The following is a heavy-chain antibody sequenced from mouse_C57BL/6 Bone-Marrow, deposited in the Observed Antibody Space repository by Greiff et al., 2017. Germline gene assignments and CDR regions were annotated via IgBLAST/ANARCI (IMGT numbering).Heavy chain of an antibody. J-gene: IGHJ4*01. CDR1: GFNIKNTY. D-gene: IGHD1-1*01. V-gene: IGHV14-3*01. Sequence: VQLKQSVAELVRPGASVKLSCTASGFNIKNTYMHWVKQRPEQGLEWIGRIDPANGNTKYAPKFQGKATITADTSSNTAYLQLSSLTSEDTAIYYCACPDGSSYGDYAMDYWGQGTSVTVSS. CDR3: ACPDGSSYGDYAMDY. CDR2: IDPANGNT.